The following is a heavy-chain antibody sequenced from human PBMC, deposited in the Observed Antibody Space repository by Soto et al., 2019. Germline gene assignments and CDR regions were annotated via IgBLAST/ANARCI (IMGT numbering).Heavy chain of an antibody. CDR2: VYSGGDT. CDR3: ALTTSWFDWYFDL. Sequence: EVQLVETGGALVQPGGSLRLSCAVSGFVVSNVYMSWVRQAPGERLEWISVVYSGGDTYYADSVKGRFTISSDNSKNTVYLQISRLRPDDTAVYYCALTTSWFDWYFDLWGRGTLGTVSS. D-gene: IGHD3-10*01. J-gene: IGHJ2*01. CDR1: GFVVSNVY. V-gene: IGHV3-53*02.